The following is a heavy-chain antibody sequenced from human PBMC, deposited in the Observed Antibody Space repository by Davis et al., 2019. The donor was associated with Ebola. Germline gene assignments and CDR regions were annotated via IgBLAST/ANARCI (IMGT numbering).Heavy chain of an antibody. CDR3: ATGGGILNY. CDR1: ENPFGGYY. CDR2: INSDNGDT. J-gene: IGHJ4*02. Sequence: ASVKVSCKTSENPFGGYYLHWVRQAPGQGLEWLGWINSDNGDTNYAQKFHGRVTMTRDTSISTASMELSSLTSDDTAIYYCATGGGILNYWGQGTLVTVSS. D-gene: IGHD6-25*01. V-gene: IGHV1-2*02.